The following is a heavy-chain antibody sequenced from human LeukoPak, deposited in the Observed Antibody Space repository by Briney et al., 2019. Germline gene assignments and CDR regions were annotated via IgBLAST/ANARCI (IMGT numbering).Heavy chain of an antibody. CDR3: AREGLDY. Sequence: ASVKVSCKASGYTFTNYDINWVRQATGQGLEWMGYMNPNSGNTGYAQKFQDRVTITSDTSIRTAYMELSSLRSDDTAVYYCAREGLDYWGQGTLVTVSS. J-gene: IGHJ4*02. CDR1: GYTFTNYD. V-gene: IGHV1-8*03. CDR2: MNPNSGNT.